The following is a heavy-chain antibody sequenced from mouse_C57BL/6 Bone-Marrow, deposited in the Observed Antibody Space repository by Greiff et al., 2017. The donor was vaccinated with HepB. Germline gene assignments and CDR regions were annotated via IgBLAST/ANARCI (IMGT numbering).Heavy chain of an antibody. CDR1: GFTFSDYG. Sequence: EVQLQESGGGLVKPGGSLKLSCAASGFTFSDYGMHWVRQAPEKGLEWVAYISSGSSTIYYADTVKGRFTISSNNAKNTLFLQMTSLRSEDTAMYYCARRGLLRSLDFDYWGQGTTLTVSS. V-gene: IGHV5-17*01. D-gene: IGHD1-1*01. CDR2: ISSGSSTI. CDR3: ARRGLLRSLDFDY. J-gene: IGHJ2*01.